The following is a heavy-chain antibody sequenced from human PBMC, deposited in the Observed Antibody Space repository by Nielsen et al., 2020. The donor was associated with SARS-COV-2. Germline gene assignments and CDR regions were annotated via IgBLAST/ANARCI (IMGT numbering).Heavy chain of an antibody. D-gene: IGHD2-15*01. CDR2: TSYDGNT. V-gene: IGHV4-31*03. CDR3: ARGAAWFDP. CDR1: GDSITSGGSH. Sequence: SETLSLTCTVSGDSITSGGSHWSWIRHHPSRGLEWLGFTSYDGNTYSNPSVESRLIISVDTSENQFSLRLNSVTAADTAIYFCARGAAWFDPWGQGTRVTVSS. J-gene: IGHJ5*02.